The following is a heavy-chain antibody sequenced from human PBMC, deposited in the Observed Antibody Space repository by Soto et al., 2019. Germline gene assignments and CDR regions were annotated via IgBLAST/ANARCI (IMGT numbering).Heavy chain of an antibody. J-gene: IGHJ4*02. CDR2: ISAYNGNT. D-gene: IGHD2-15*01. Sequence: ASVKVSCKASGYTFTGYYMHWVRQAPGQGLEWMGWISAYNGNTNYAQKLQGRVTMTTDTSTSTAYMELRSLRSDDTAVYYCAREVRTRGYCSGGSCYPFGYWGQGTLVTVSS. V-gene: IGHV1-18*04. CDR1: GYTFTGYY. CDR3: AREVRTRGYCSGGSCYPFGY.